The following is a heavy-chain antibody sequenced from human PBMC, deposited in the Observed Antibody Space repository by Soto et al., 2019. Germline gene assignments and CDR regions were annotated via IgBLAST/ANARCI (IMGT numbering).Heavy chain of an antibody. CDR1: GYTFTGYY. CDR2: INPNSGGT. Sequence: QVQLVQSGAEVKKPGASVKVSCKASGYTFTGYYMHWVRQAPGQGLEWMGWINPNSGGTNYAQKFQGWVTMTRHTSISTAYMELSRLRSADTAVYYGARDLGDYGPAFDIWGQGTMVTVSS. D-gene: IGHD4-17*01. CDR3: ARDLGDYGPAFDI. J-gene: IGHJ3*02. V-gene: IGHV1-2*04.